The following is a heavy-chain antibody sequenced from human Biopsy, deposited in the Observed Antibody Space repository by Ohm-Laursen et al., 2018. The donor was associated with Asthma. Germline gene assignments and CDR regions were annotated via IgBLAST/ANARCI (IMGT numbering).Heavy chain of an antibody. CDR1: GYNFISFA. CDR2: VNTGNGDT. D-gene: IGHD3-9*01. V-gene: IGHV1-3*04. J-gene: IGHJ3*01. CDR3: ARTYYDFLTGQVKDVFGV. Sequence: ASVKVSCKASGYNFISFAIHWVRQAPGQRLEWMDWVNTGNGDTKYSQKFQGRVTTTRDTSASTAYMELRSLRSEDTATYYCARTYYDFLTGQVKDVFGVWGQGTMVTVSS.